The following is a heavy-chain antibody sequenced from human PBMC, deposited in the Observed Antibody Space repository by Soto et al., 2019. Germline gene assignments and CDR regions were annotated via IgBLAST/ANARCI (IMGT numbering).Heavy chain of an antibody. CDR3: AKDPGITYYPYYMDV. CDR2: ITYDGSNK. D-gene: IGHD3-10*01. CDR1: GFTFSSYG. J-gene: IGHJ6*03. V-gene: IGHV3-30*18. Sequence: GGSLRLACAASGFTFSSYGMHWVRQAPGKGLEWVAVITYDGSNKYYADSVKGRFTISRDNSKNTLYLQMNSLRAEDTAVYYCAKDPGITYYPYYMDVWGKGTTVTVSS.